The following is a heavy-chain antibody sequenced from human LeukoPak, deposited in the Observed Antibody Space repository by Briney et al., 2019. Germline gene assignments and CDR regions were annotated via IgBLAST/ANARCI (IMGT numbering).Heavy chain of an antibody. CDR3: ARDLVDYSDAFDI. D-gene: IGHD4-11*01. V-gene: IGHV4-59*12. Sequence: SETLSLTCTVSGGSISNYYWNWIRQPPGKGLEWIGYIYYTGNTNYNPSLKSRVTISVDTSKNQFSLKLSSVTAADTAVYYCARDLVDYSDAFDIWGQGTMVTVSS. CDR2: IYYTGNT. CDR1: GGSISNYY. J-gene: IGHJ3*02.